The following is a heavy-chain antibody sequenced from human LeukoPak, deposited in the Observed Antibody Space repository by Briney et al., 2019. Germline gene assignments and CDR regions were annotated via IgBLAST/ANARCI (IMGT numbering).Heavy chain of an antibody. J-gene: IGHJ4*02. V-gene: IGHV3-7*01. Sequence: GGSLRLSCAASGFTFSRYWMSWVRQVPGKGLEWVANINQDESEKYYVDSVKGRFTISRDNAKNSLYLQMDSLRAEDTAVYYCARGPHGGFVIIPTEFWGQGTLVTVSS. CDR2: INQDESEK. CDR1: GFTFSRYW. D-gene: IGHD3-3*01. CDR3: ARGPHGGFVIIPTEF.